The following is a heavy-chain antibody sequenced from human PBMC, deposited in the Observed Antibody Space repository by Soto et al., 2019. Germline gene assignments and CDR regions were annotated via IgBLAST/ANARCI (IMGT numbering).Heavy chain of an antibody. CDR1: GYTFTSYG. V-gene: IGHV1-18*01. D-gene: IGHD3-9*01. Sequence: QVQLVQSGAEVKKPGASVKVSCKASGYTFTSYGISWVRQAPGQGLEWMGWISAYNGNTNYAQKPQGRVTMTTDTSTRPAYMALRSLRSDDTAVHYCARLYYDILTGYYYYGMDVWGQGTTVTVSS. CDR3: ARLYYDILTGYYYYGMDV. CDR2: ISAYNGNT. J-gene: IGHJ6*02.